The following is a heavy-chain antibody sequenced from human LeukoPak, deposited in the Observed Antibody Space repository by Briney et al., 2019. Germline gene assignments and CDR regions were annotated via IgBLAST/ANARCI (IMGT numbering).Heavy chain of an antibody. J-gene: IGHJ6*02. Sequence: PGGSLRLSCAASGFTFSSYAMHWVRQAPGKGLEWVAVISYDGSNKYYADSVKGRFTISRDNSKNTLYLQMNSLRAEDTAVYYCARDAEGATIGPPLYYYGMDVWGQGTTVTVSS. V-gene: IGHV3-30-3*01. CDR1: GFTFSSYA. CDR2: ISYDGSNK. D-gene: IGHD1-26*01. CDR3: ARDAEGATIGPPLYYYGMDV.